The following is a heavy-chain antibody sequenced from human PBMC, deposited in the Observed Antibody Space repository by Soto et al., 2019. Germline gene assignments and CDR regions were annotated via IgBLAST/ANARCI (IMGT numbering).Heavy chain of an antibody. CDR1: GVSININKW. CDR3: LAMAGMWPTVFWFDH. D-gene: IGHD6-19*01. CDR2: IYYRGTT. J-gene: IGHJ5*02. V-gene: IGHV4-4*02. Sequence: QIQLQESGPGLVAPSGTLSLTCTFAGVSININKWWSWDRQPPGKGPEWIGEIYYRGTTNYNPSLNSRVTISADKSKNQFSLNLTTVTAADTAVDYCLAMAGMWPTVFWFDHWGQGALVTVSS.